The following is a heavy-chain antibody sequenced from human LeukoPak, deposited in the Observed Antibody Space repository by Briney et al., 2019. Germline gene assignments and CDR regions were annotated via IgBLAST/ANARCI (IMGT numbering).Heavy chain of an antibody. CDR2: IRYGGSNK. V-gene: IGHV3-30*02. D-gene: IGHD3-3*01. CDR3: AKRVFGVAQFDY. CDR1: GFTSSSYG. J-gene: IGHJ4*02. Sequence: GGSLRLSCAASGFTSSSYGMHWVRQAPGKGLEWVAFIRYGGSNKYYADSVKGRFTISRDNSKDTLYLQMNSLRAEDTAVYYCAKRVFGVAQFDYWGQGTLVTVSS.